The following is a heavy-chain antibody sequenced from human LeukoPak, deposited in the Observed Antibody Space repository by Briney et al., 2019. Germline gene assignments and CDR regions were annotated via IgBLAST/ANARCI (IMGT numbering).Heavy chain of an antibody. CDR1: GFTFSSYE. V-gene: IGHV3-48*03. CDR3: ARDWGSRGSTNAFDI. CDR2: ISSSGSTI. J-gene: IGHJ3*02. Sequence: GGSLRLSCAASGFTFSSYEMNWVRQAPGKGLEWVSYISSSGSTIYYADSVKGRFTISRDNAKNTLYVQMNSLRAEDTAVYYCARDWGSRGSTNAFDIWGQGTMVTVFS. D-gene: IGHD3-16*01.